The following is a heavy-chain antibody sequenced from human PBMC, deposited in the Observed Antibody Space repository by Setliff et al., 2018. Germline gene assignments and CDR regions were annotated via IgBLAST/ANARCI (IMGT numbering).Heavy chain of an antibody. CDR1: DGAFSTYY. CDR3: ARESYYYYMDV. J-gene: IGHJ6*03. Sequence: TSETLSLTCDVYDGAFSTYYWTWIRQPPGKGLEWIGEMHQSGRTKFNPTLNSRVTMSVDMSKNQFSLKLSSVTAADTAVYYCARESYYYYMDVWGKGTTVTVSS. CDR2: MHQSGRT. V-gene: IGHV4-34*01.